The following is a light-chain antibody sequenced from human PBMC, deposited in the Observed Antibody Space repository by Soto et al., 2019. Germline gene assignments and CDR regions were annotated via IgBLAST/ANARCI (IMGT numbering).Light chain of an antibody. CDR1: QSIARN. CDR2: RAS. V-gene: IGKV1-5*03. CDR3: QQSNSFYT. J-gene: IGKJ2*01. Sequence: DIQMTQSPSTLSASVGDRVTITCRASQSIARNLAWYQQKPGKAPKLLIYRASTLESGVPSRFSGSGSGTEFTLTISSLQPDDFATYYCQQSNSFYTFGQGTKLEIK.